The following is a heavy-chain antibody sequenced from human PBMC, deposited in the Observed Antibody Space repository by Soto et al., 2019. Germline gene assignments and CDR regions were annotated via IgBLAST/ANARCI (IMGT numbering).Heavy chain of an antibody. D-gene: IGHD2-2*02. CDR2: ISSNGGST. J-gene: IGHJ4*02. CDR1: VYTFSSYA. CDR3: VITIQY. V-gene: IGHV3-64D*06. Sequence: WGSLRLSCSSSVYTFSSYAMHWVRQAPGKGLEYVSAISSNGGSTYYADSVKGRFTISRDNSKNTLYLQMSSLRAEDTAVYYCVITIQYWGQGTLVTVSS.